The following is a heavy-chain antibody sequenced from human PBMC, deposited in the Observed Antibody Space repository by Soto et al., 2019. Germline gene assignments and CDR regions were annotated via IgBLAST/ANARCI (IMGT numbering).Heavy chain of an antibody. D-gene: IGHD3-3*01. Sequence: VQLVESGGGLVKPGGSLRLSCAASGFKFSDYHMTWIRQAQGKGLEWISYISSSGTYTTYTDSVKGRVTVSRDNAKSSLYLQMTGRGGEHTAVYYCACVAPTIFGAQFHHNLVDVWGQGKTVTVAS. J-gene: IGHJ6*02. CDR2: ISSSGTYT. CDR1: GFKFSDYH. V-gene: IGHV3-11*06. CDR3: ACVAPTIFGAQFHHNLVDV.